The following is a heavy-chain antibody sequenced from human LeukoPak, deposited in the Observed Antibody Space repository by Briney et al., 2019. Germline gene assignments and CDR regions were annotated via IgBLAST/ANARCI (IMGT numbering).Heavy chain of an antibody. Sequence: ALVKVSCKASGYTFTGYYMHWVRQAPGQGLEWMGWINPNSGGTNYAQKFQGRVTMTRDTSISTAYMELSRLRSDDTAVYYCARRAPTPGWFDPWGQGTLVTVSS. D-gene: IGHD4-17*01. J-gene: IGHJ5*02. CDR2: INPNSGGT. CDR3: ARRAPTPGWFDP. CDR1: GYTFTGYY. V-gene: IGHV1-2*02.